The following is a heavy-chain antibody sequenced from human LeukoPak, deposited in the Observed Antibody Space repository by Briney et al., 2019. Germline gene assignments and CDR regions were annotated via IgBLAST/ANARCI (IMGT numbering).Heavy chain of an antibody. J-gene: IGHJ3*02. CDR3: AKEKYGTDVGEDAFDI. V-gene: IGHV3-48*01. CDR2: ISSSSSTI. Sequence: PGGSLRLSCAASGFTFSSYSMTWVRQAPGKGLEWVSYISSSSSTIYYADSVKGRFTISRDNAKNSLYLQMNSLRAEDTAVYYCAKEKYGTDVGEDAFDIWGQGTMVTVSS. CDR1: GFTFSSYS. D-gene: IGHD4-17*01.